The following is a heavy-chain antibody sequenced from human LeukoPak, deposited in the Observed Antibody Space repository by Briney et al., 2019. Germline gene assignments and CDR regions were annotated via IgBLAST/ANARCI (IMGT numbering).Heavy chain of an antibody. V-gene: IGHV1-18*01. CDR3: ARDAPDYYGSGSYYYYYYYMDV. Sequence: AASVKVSCKASGYTLTSYDINWVRQATGQGLEWRGWMNPNSGNTNYAQKLQGRVTMTTDTSTSTAYMELRSLRSDDTAVYYCARDAPDYYGSGSYYYYYYYMDVWGKGTTVTVSS. D-gene: IGHD3-10*01. CDR2: MNPNSGNT. J-gene: IGHJ6*03. CDR1: GYTLTSYD.